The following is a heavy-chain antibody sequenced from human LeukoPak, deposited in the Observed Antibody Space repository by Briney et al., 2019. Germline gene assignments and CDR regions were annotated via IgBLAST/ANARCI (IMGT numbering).Heavy chain of an antibody. CDR3: ATPPGYSSSWYY. CDR2: INEYGNDK. J-gene: IGHJ4*02. V-gene: IGHV3-7*03. D-gene: IGHD6-13*01. Sequence: GGSLRLSCEGSGIPFRAFFMNWVRLVPGKGLEWVANINEYGNDKRYVDSVKGRFTTSRDNAKNTLYLQMNSLRAEDTAVYYCATPPGYSSSWYYWGQGTLVTVSS. CDR1: GIPFRAFF.